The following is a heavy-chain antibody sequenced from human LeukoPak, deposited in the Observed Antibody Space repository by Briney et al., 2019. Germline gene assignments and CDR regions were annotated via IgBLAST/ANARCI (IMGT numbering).Heavy chain of an antibody. J-gene: IGHJ6*02. V-gene: IGHV1-2*04. CDR2: INPNSGGT. Sequence: ASVKVSCKASGYSFTGYYIHWVRQAPGQGLEWMGWINPNSGGTSYVQKFQGWVTMTRDTSISTAYMELNSLRSNDTAVYYCARREERNFYYYYGMDVWGQGTTVTVSS. D-gene: IGHD1-1*01. CDR3: ARREERNFYYYYGMDV. CDR1: GYSFTGYY.